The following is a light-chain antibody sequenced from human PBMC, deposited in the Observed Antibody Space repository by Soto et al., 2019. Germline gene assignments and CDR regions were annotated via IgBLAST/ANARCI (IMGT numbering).Light chain of an antibody. V-gene: IGKV1-9*01. Sequence: IQLTQSPSALSASVGDRVNITCRASQGIVSYLAWYQQRPGKVPQLLIYETSILQSGVSSRFSGSGSGTDCPLTISSLQAEDFAPYYCHQTRRYPSTLGGGTKGEIK. J-gene: IGKJ4*01. CDR3: HQTRRYPST. CDR2: ETS. CDR1: QGIVSY.